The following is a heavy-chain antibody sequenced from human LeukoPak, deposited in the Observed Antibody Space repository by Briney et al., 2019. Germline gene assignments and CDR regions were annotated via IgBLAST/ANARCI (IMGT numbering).Heavy chain of an antibody. CDR1: GGSISSYY. V-gene: IGHV4-59*08. J-gene: IGHJ4*02. CDR3: ARLEPGIAAAGSAV. CDR2: IHYSGST. D-gene: IGHD6-13*01. Sequence: SETLSLTCTVSGGSISSYYWSWIRQPPGKGLEWIGYIHYSGSTNYNPSLKSRVTISVDTSKNQFSLKLSSVTAADTAVYYCARLEPGIAAAGSAVWGQGTLVTVSS.